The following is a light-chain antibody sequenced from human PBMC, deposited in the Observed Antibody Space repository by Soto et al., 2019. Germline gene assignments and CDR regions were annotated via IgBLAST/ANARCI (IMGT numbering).Light chain of an antibody. CDR1: QSLSSSY. Sequence: EIVLTQSPVTLSLSPGERATLSCRAIQSLSSSYFAWYQHKPGQGPRLLIYGAFTRATGIPARFSGSGSGTEFTLTISSLQSEDFAVYYCQQYNNWPPITFGQGTRLEIK. CDR2: GAF. J-gene: IGKJ5*01. V-gene: IGKV3-15*01. CDR3: QQYNNWPPIT.